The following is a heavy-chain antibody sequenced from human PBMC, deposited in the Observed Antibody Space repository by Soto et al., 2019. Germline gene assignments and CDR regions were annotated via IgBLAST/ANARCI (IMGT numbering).Heavy chain of an antibody. D-gene: IGHD2-2*01. CDR1: GGSISSINYY. Sequence: PSETLSLTCPVSGGSISSINYYWGWIRQPPGKGLEWIGSIYYSGSTYYNPSLKSRVTISVDTSKNQLSLKLRSVTAADTAVYYCARHLYCSTSSCYAGGKWFDPWGQGILVTVSS. V-gene: IGHV4-39*01. CDR3: ARHLYCSTSSCYAGGKWFDP. J-gene: IGHJ5*02. CDR2: IYYSGST.